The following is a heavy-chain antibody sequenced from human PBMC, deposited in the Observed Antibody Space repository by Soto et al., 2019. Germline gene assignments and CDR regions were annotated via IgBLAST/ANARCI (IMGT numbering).Heavy chain of an antibody. J-gene: IGHJ6*02. CDR3: AHTGYYDILTGYLYGMDV. CDR2: IYWDDDK. V-gene: IGHV2-5*02. D-gene: IGHD3-9*01. Sequence: QITLKESGPTLVKPTQTLTLTCTFSGFSLSTSGVGVGWIRQPPGKALEWLALIYWDDDKRYSPSLKSRLTIPKDTSKNRVVLTLTNMDPVDTATYYCAHTGYYDILTGYLYGMDVWGQGTTVTVSS. CDR1: GFSLSTSGVG.